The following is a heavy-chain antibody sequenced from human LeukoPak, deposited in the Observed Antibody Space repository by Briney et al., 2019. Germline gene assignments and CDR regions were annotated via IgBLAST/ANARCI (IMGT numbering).Heavy chain of an antibody. CDR1: GGSFSGYY. Sequence: SETLSLTCAVYGGSFSGYYWSWIRQPPGKGLEWIGEINHSGSTNYNPSLKSRVTISVDTSKNQFSLKLSSVTAADTAVYYCARDQWGGVAGNWFDPWGQGTLVTVSS. CDR2: INHSGST. CDR3: ARDQWGGVAGNWFDP. V-gene: IGHV4-34*01. D-gene: IGHD6-19*01. J-gene: IGHJ5*02.